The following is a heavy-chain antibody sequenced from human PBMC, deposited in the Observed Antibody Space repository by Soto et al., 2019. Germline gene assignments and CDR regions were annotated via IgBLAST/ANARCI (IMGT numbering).Heavy chain of an antibody. Sequence: EVQLVESGGGLVQPGGSLRLSCAASGFTFSSYSMNWVRQAPGKGLEWVSYISRSSSTINYADSVKGRFTISRDNAKNSLYLQMNSQRAEDTAVYYCARVGTVLDYWGQGTLVTVSS. CDR2: ISRSSSTI. CDR3: ARVGTVLDY. CDR1: GFTFSSYS. V-gene: IGHV3-48*01. J-gene: IGHJ4*02. D-gene: IGHD4-17*01.